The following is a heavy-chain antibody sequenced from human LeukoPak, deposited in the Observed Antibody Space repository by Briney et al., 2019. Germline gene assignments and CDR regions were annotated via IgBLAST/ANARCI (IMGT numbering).Heavy chain of an antibody. Sequence: SETLSLTCTVSGGSISSGGYYWSWIRQHPGKGLEWIGYIYYSGSTYYNPSLKSRVTISVDTSKNQFSLKLSSVTAADTAVYYCARVGQKKTRPIVVVPAAALPNWSDPWGQGTLVTVSS. J-gene: IGHJ5*02. CDR3: ARVGQKKTRPIVVVPAAALPNWSDP. D-gene: IGHD2-2*01. CDR1: GGSISSGGYY. V-gene: IGHV4-31*03. CDR2: IYYSGST.